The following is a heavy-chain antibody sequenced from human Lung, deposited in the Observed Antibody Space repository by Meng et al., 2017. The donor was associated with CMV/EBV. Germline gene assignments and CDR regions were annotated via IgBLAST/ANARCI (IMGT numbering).Heavy chain of an antibody. Sequence: LXXTASGGSISTYYWNWLRQLPGKGLEWIGYISNSGSTDYNPSLMSRVTISVDTSKNQFSLKLTSVTAADTAVYYCARFDMDVEGYYGMDVWGQGTXVPVSS. CDR1: GGSISTYY. CDR2: ISNSGST. V-gene: IGHV4-59*01. CDR3: ARFDMDVEGYYGMDV. D-gene: IGHD2-15*01. J-gene: IGHJ6*02.